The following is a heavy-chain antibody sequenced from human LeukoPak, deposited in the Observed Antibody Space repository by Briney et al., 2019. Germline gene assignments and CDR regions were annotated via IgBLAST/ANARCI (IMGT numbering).Heavy chain of an antibody. CDR2: INHSGST. J-gene: IGHJ4*02. CDR3: ARARGSSIAARTHFDY. CDR1: GGSFSDYY. D-gene: IGHD6-6*01. V-gene: IGHV4-34*01. Sequence: SETLSLTCAVYGGSFSDYYWSWIRQPPGKGLEWIGEINHSGSTNYNPSLKSRVTISVDTSKNQFSLKLSSVTAADTAVYYCARARGSSIAARTHFDYWGQGTLVTVSS.